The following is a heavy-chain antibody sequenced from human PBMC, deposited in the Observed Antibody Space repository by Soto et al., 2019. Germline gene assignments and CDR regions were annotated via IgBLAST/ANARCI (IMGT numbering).Heavy chain of an antibody. Sequence: PGVSLSLSCASSGFTFSLYDMSWVRQAPGKGLEWVSASSGSGGSTYYADSVKGRCTISRENSKNTLSRQMNSLRAEDTAVDHCAKEAGGATGGYYFDYWGQGTLVTVSS. J-gene: IGHJ4*02. D-gene: IGHD1-26*01. CDR2: SSGSGGST. CDR3: AKEAGGATGGYYFDY. V-gene: IGHV3-23*01. CDR1: GFTFSLYD.